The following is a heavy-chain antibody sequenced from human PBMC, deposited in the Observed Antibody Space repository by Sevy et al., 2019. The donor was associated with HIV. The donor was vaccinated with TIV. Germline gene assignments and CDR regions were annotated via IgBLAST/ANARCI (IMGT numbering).Heavy chain of an antibody. CDR3: AGENAWGRGYS. V-gene: IGHV4-59*08. J-gene: IGHJ4*02. CDR2: IYYNGNI. D-gene: IGHD1-26*01. Sequence: SETLSLTCTVSGGSITSLYWNWIRQPPGKELEWIAKIYYNGNINYNPSPKSRVTLSLDTSNNQFSRWLTSATAADTAMYYCAGENAWGRGYSWGQGTLVTVSS. CDR1: GGSITSLY.